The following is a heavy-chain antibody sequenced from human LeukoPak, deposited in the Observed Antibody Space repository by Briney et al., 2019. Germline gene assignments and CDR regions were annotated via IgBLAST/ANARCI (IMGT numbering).Heavy chain of an antibody. CDR2: INPSGST. CDR1: GGPSVGNY. D-gene: IGHD4-17*01. J-gene: IGHJ4*02. Sequence: SETLSLTCGVYGGPSVGNYWTGFAQPPGKGLNWIGEINPSGSTKYNPSLKSRVTISLDKSKNQFSLKLSSVTAADTAVYYCAGGPVTTLELFYCWGQGTVVTVSS. V-gene: IGHV4-34*01. CDR3: AGGPVTTLELFYC.